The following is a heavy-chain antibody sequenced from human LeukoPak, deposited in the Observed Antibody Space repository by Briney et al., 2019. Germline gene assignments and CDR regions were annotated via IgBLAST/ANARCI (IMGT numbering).Heavy chain of an antibody. CDR2: IYYSGST. CDR1: GTSISNYY. CDR3: ARSSGSYYFDY. J-gene: IGHJ4*02. V-gene: IGHV4-59*08. D-gene: IGHD1-26*01. Sequence: SETLSLTCTVSGTSISNYYWDWIRQPPGKGLEWIGYIYYSGSTNYNPSLKSRVTISVDTSKNQFSLKLSSVTAADTAVYYCARSSGSYYFDYWGQGTLVTVSS.